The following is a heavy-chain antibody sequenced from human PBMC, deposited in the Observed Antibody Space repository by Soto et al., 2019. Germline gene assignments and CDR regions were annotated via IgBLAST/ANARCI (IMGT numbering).Heavy chain of an antibody. Sequence: QVQLQQWGAGLLKPSETLSLTCAVYGGSFSGYYWSWIRQPPGKGLEWIGEINHSGSTNYNPSLTSRVPISVDTSKNQFSLKLSSVTAADTAVYYCARGLARAYFDYWGQGTLVTVSS. CDR2: INHSGST. CDR1: GGSFSGYY. CDR3: ARGLARAYFDY. J-gene: IGHJ4*02. V-gene: IGHV4-34*01.